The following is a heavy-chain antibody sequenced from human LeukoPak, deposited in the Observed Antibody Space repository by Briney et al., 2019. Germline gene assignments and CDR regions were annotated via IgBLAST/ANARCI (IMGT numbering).Heavy chain of an antibody. J-gene: IGHJ4*02. D-gene: IGHD4-17*01. CDR3: ARWYGDYPSYYLDS. Sequence: GGSLRLSCATSGYXXSXNXXXXVXXAPXKXXEXVXXXWNDGSKKYYADSVKGRFTISSDSSKSTLYLQLDSLRVEDTAVYYCARWYGDYPSYYLDSWGQGTLVTVSS. V-gene: IGHV3-33*01. CDR1: GYXXSXNX. CDR2: XWNDGSKK.